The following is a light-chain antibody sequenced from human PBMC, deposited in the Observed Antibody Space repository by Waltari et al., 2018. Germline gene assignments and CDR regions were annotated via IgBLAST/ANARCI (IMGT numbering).Light chain of an antibody. V-gene: IGLV1-40*01. CDR2: GKN. Sequence: QSVLTQPPSVSGTPGQRVTISCSGSTSNIRAGHDVHWYQHLPGTAPKLLIYGKNNRPSGVPDRFSGSKSGTSASLAITGLQADDEADYFCQSFDNMLSGGVVFGGGTKLAVL. CDR1: TSNIRAGHD. CDR3: QSFDNMLSGGVV. J-gene: IGLJ2*01.